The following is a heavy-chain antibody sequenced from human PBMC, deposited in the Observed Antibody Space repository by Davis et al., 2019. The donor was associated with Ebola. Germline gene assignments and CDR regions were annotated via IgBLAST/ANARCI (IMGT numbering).Heavy chain of an antibody. CDR2: ISYDGNYN. Sequence: PGGSLRLSCTASGFFFSDYGMHWVRQAPGKGLEWLAVISYDGNYNYYADSVKGRFTISRDNSKNTVYLQMNNVRPEDTAVYYCAKDTLQFLAWVLDYFDYWGQGTLVTVSS. D-gene: IGHD3-3*01. CDR1: GFFFSDYG. CDR3: AKDTLQFLAWVLDYFDY. V-gene: IGHV3-30*18. J-gene: IGHJ4*02.